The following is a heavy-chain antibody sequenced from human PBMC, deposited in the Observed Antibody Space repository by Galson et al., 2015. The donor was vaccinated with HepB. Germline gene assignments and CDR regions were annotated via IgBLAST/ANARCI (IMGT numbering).Heavy chain of an antibody. J-gene: IGHJ4*02. CDR3: AREGLTAMTLFDY. V-gene: IGHV3-33*01. CDR2: IWHDGSNK. Sequence: SCAASGFTFSSHGMHWVRQAPGKGLEWVAVIWHDGSNKYYADSMKGRFTISRDNSKNTLYLQMSSLRAEDTAVYYCAREGLTAMTLFDYWGQGTLVTVSS. D-gene: IGHD4-17*01. CDR1: GFTFSSHG.